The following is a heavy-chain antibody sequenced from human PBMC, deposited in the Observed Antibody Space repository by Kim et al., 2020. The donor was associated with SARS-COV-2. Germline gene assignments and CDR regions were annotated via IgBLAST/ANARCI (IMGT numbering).Heavy chain of an antibody. CDR1: GGSISSSSYY. CDR3: ARHGHNYSDSSGYYDWFDY. CDR2: SYYSGST. V-gene: IGHV4-39*01. D-gene: IGHD3-22*01. Sequence: SETLSLTCTVSGGSISSSSYYWGWIRQPPGKGLEWIGSSYYSGSTYYNPSLKSRVTISVHTSKNQFSLKLSSVTAADTTVYYCARHGHNYSDSSGYYDWFDYWRQGTLLTVSS. J-gene: IGHJ4*02.